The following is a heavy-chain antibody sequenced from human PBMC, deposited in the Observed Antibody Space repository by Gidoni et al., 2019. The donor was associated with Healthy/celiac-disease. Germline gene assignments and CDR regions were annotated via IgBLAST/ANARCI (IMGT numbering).Heavy chain of an antibody. CDR1: GFTFSSYG. J-gene: IGHJ4*02. Sequence: QVQLVESGGGVVQPGRSLRLSCAASGFTFSSYGMPWVRQAPGKGLEWVAVISYDGSNKYYADSVKGRFTISRDNSKNTLYLQMNSLRAEDTAVYYCANDYGDYPFDYWGQGTLVTVSS. CDR2: ISYDGSNK. CDR3: ANDYGDYPFDY. V-gene: IGHV3-30*18. D-gene: IGHD4-17*01.